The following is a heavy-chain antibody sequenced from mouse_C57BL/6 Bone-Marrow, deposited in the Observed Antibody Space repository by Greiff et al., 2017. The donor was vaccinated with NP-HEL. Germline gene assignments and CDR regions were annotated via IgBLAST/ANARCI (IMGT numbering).Heavy chain of an antibody. Sequence: QVQLQQSGAELARPGASVKLSCKASGYTFTSYGISWVKQRTGQGLEWIGEIYHRSGNTYYNEKFKGKATLTADKSSSTAYMELRSLTSEDSAVYFCATPWFAYWGQGTLVTVSA. V-gene: IGHV1-81*01. CDR3: ATPWFAY. CDR2: IYHRSGNT. CDR1: GYTFTSYG. J-gene: IGHJ3*01.